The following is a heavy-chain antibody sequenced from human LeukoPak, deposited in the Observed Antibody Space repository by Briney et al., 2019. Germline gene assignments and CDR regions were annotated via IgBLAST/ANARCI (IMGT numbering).Heavy chain of an antibody. CDR3: ARVLAAHSGWFDP. CDR1: GGSFSGYY. CDR2: INHSGST. D-gene: IGHD6-6*01. J-gene: IGHJ5*02. V-gene: IGHV4-34*01. Sequence: SETLSLTCAVYGGSFSGYYWSWIRQPPGKGLEWIGEINHSGSTNYNPSLKSRVTISVDTSKNQFSLKLSSVTAADTAVYYCARVLAAHSGWFDPWGQGTLVTVSS.